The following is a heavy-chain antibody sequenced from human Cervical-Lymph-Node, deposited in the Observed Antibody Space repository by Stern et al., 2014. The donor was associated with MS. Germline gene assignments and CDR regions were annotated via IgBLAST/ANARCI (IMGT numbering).Heavy chain of an antibody. CDR1: GFTVNSNY. V-gene: IGHV3-53*01. CDR3: ARTFYDSSGYYITDY. D-gene: IGHD3-22*01. Sequence: EVQLLESGGGLIQPGGSLRLSCAASGFTVNSNYMNWVRQAPGKGLEWVSVIYSGGATFYADAVKGRFTISRDDSKNTLYLQMHSLRAEDTAVYFCARTFYDSSGYYITDYWGQGTLVTVSS. CDR2: IYSGGAT. J-gene: IGHJ4*02.